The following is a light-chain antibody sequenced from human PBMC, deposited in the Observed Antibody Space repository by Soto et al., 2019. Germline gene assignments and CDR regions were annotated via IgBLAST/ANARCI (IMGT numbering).Light chain of an antibody. V-gene: IGLV2-8*01. CDR1: SSDVGGYNY. Sequence: QSALTQPPSASGSPGQSVTISCTGTSSDVGGYNYVSWYQQHPGKAPKLMIYDVSKRPSGVPDRFSGSKSGNTASLTVSGLRAEDEAYYYCSSYAGSNSVVFGGGTKLTVL. CDR2: DVS. J-gene: IGLJ2*01. CDR3: SSYAGSNSVV.